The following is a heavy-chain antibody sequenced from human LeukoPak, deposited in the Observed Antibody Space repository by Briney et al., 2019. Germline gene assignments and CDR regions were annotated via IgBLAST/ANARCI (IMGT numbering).Heavy chain of an antibody. CDR2: IYHSGST. Sequence: SETLSLTCTVSGYSISSGYYWGWIRQPPGKGLEWIGSIYHSGSTYYNPSLKSRVTISVDTSKNQFALKLSSVTAADTAVYYCARDGFGEYPNYYMDVWGKGTTVTISS. CDR3: ARDGFGEYPNYYMDV. CDR1: GYSISSGYY. V-gene: IGHV4-38-2*02. J-gene: IGHJ6*03. D-gene: IGHD3-10*01.